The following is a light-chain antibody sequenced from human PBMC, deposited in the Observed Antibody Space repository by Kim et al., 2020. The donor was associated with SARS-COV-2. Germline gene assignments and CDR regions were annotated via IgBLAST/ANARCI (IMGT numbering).Light chain of an antibody. CDR2: EVS. V-gene: IGLV2-8*01. CDR1: SSDVGGYNY. Sequence: QAVTIHCTGTSSDVGGYNYVSWYQHHPGKAPKLMIYEVSKRPSGVPDRISGSKAGNTDSLTVSGLQAEDEANYYCSSYAGRNYSVVFGGGTQLTVL. CDR3: SSYAGRNYSVV. J-gene: IGLJ2*01.